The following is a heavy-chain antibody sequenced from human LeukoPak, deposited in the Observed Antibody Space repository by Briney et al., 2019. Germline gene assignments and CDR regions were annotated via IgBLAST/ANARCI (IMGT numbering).Heavy chain of an antibody. CDR3: TTLGYYDFWSGYYYYFDY. CDR1: GFTFSNTW. CDR2: IKSKTDGGTT. D-gene: IGHD3-3*01. J-gene: IGHJ4*02. Sequence: GGSLRLACAASGFTFSNTWMSWVRQAPGKGLEWVGCIKSKTDGGTTANAAPVKGRFTIPSDDSKNTLYLLMTSLKTEDTVVYYCTTLGYYDFWSGYYYYFDYWGQGTLVTVSS. V-gene: IGHV3-15*01.